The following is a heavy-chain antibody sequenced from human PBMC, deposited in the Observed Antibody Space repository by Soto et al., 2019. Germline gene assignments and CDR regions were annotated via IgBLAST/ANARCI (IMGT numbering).Heavy chain of an antibody. V-gene: IGHV3-23*01. D-gene: IGHD1-26*01. Sequence: PGGSLRLSCAASGFTFSSYAMSWVRQAPGKGLEWVSAISGSGGSTYYADSVKGRFTISRDNSKNTLYLQMNSLRAEDTAVYYCAKDPEGIVGAPDAFDIWGQGTMVTVSS. J-gene: IGHJ3*02. CDR3: AKDPEGIVGAPDAFDI. CDR1: GFTFSSYA. CDR2: ISGSGGST.